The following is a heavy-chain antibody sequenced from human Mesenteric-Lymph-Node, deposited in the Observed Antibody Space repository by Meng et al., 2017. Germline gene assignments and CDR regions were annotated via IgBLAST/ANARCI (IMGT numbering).Heavy chain of an antibody. Sequence: QVRRVQSGAEVKKPGASVKVSCTASGYTITGYYMHWVRQAPGQGLEWMGRINPNSGGTNYAQKFQGRVTMTRDTSISTAYIELSRLRSDDTAVYYCARDWPKMYSSSWYRTDYWGQGTLVTVSS. D-gene: IGHD6-13*01. V-gene: IGHV1-2*06. CDR2: INPNSGGT. J-gene: IGHJ4*02. CDR3: ARDWPKMYSSSWYRTDY. CDR1: GYTITGYY.